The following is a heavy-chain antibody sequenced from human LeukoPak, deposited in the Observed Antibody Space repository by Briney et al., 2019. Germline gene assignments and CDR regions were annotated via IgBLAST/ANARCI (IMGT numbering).Heavy chain of an antibody. D-gene: IGHD5-24*01. J-gene: IGHJ4*02. CDR2: IYPGDSDT. CDR3: ARREMSTKRAVKPADY. CDR1: GYSFTNYW. Sequence: GESLKISCKGSGYSFTNYWIGWVRQMPGKGLEWMGIIYPGDSDTTYSPSFQGQVTISADKSNSIAYLQWSSLKASDTAMYYCARREMSTKRAVKPADYWGQGTLVTVSS. V-gene: IGHV5-51*01.